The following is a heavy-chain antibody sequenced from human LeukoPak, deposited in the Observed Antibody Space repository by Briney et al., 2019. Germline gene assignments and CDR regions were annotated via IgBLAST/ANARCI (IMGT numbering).Heavy chain of an antibody. Sequence: KPSETLSLTCTVSGGSISSSSYYWGWIRQPPGKGLEWIGSIYYSGSTYYNPSLKSRVTISVDTSKNQFSLKLSSVTAADTAVYYCARTTSGSYFPFDYWGQGTLVTVSS. CDR1: GGSISSSSYY. CDR2: IYYSGST. V-gene: IGHV4-39*07. J-gene: IGHJ4*02. D-gene: IGHD1-26*01. CDR3: ARTTSGSYFPFDY.